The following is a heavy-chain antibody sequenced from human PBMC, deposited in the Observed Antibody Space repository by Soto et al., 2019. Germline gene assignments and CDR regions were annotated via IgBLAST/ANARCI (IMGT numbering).Heavy chain of an antibody. Sequence: SETLSLTCTVSGGSISSGDYYWSWIRQPPGKGLEWIGYIYYSGSTYYNPSLKSRVTISVDTSKNQFSLKLSSVTAADTAVYYCARDQGSYYDSSGYPGYFDYWGQGTLVTVSS. CDR2: IYYSGST. V-gene: IGHV4-30-4*01. J-gene: IGHJ4*02. CDR1: GGSISSGDYY. CDR3: ARDQGSYYDSSGYPGYFDY. D-gene: IGHD3-22*01.